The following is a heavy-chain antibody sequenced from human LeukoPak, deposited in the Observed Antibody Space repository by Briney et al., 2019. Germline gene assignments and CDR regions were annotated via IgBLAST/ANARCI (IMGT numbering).Heavy chain of an antibody. J-gene: IGHJ3*02. Sequence: GESLKISCKGSGYNFTSYWIGWVRQMPGKGLEWMGIIYPGDSDTRYSPSFQGQVTISADKSISTAYLQWSSLKASDTAMYYCARHRGADSSGYYRRDDAFDIWGQGTMVTVSS. D-gene: IGHD3-22*01. CDR1: GYNFTSYW. V-gene: IGHV5-51*01. CDR3: ARHRGADSSGYYRRDDAFDI. CDR2: IYPGDSDT.